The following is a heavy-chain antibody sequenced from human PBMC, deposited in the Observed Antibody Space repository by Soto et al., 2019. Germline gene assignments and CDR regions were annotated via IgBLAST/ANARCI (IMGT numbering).Heavy chain of an antibody. CDR2: MNPYNGDT. Sequence: QVQLVQSGAEVKKPGASVKVSCKASGYTFTNYDFNWVRQATGQGLEWMGWMNPYNGDTGYAQKFQGRVTLTRDTSITTAYMELSSLRSDDTAVYYCARGKNHDSWTGSSRGMDVWGQGTTVTVSS. J-gene: IGHJ6*02. V-gene: IGHV1-8*01. D-gene: IGHD3-3*01. CDR3: ARGKNHDSWTGSSRGMDV. CDR1: GYTFTNYD.